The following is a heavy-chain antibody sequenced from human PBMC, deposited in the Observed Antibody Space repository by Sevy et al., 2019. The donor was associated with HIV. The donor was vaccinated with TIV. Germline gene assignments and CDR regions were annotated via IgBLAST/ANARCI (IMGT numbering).Heavy chain of an antibody. Sequence: GGSLRLSCAASGFTFSNFNINWVHQAPGKGLEWVSYISSSGSTIYYADSVKGRFIISRDNAKNSLFLQMNSLRAEDTAVYYCARDRFYDINGYRRCNYMDDWGKGTTVTVSS. D-gene: IGHD3-22*01. CDR3: ARDRFYDINGYRRCNYMDD. CDR1: GFTFSNFN. CDR2: ISSSGSTI. V-gene: IGHV3-48*01. J-gene: IGHJ6*03.